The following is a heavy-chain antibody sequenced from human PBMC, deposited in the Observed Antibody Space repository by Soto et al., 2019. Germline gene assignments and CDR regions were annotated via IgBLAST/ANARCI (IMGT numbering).Heavy chain of an antibody. Sequence: LRLSCAASGFIFENFGMSWVRQAPGKGLEWISSISGSGFKKYYADSVKGRLTISRDNSKSTVYLELNNLSAEDTAVYHCAKNQGVELVPLATVDWFDPWGQGSVVTVSS. CDR2: ISGSGFKK. CDR3: AKNQGVELVPLATVDWFDP. V-gene: IGHV3-23*01. J-gene: IGHJ5*02. D-gene: IGHD1-26*01. CDR1: GFIFENFG.